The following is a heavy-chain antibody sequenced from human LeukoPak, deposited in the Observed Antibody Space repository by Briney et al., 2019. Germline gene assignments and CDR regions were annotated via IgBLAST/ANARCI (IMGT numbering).Heavy chain of an antibody. J-gene: IGHJ4*02. CDR3: ARDNPIAAAGTLDY. V-gene: IGHV1-18*01. Sequence: ASVKVSCKASGYTLTSYGISWVRQAPGQGLEWMGWISAYNGNTNYAQKLQGRVTMTTDTSTSTAYMELRSLRSDDTAVYYCARDNPIAAAGTLDYWGQGTLVTVSS. CDR2: ISAYNGNT. D-gene: IGHD6-13*01. CDR1: GYTLTSYG.